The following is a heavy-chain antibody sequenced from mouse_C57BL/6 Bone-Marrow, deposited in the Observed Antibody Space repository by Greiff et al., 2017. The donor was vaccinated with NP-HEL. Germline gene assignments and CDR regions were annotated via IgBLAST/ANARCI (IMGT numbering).Heavy chain of an antibody. V-gene: IGHV5-4*01. Sequence: DVMLVESGGGLVKPGGSLKLSCAASGFTFSSYAMSWVRQTPEKRLEWVATISDGGSYTYYPDNVKGRFTISRDNAKNNLYLQMSHLKSEDTAMYYCARERGSDGSRDYCYYAMDYWGQGTSVTVSS. CDR2: ISDGGSYT. CDR1: GFTFSSYA. D-gene: IGHD2-3*01. J-gene: IGHJ4*01. CDR3: ARERGSDGSRDYCYYAMDY.